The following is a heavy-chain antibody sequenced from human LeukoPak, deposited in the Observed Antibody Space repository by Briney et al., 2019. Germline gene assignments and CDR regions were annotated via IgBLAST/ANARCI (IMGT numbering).Heavy chain of an antibody. CDR1: GGSISSGSYY. CDR2: IYTSGST. D-gene: IGHD4-23*01. CDR3: ARVPPTYGGNSYLADH. V-gene: IGHV4-61*02. J-gene: IGHJ4*02. Sequence: PSETLSLTCTVSGGSISSGSYYWSWIRQPAGKGLEWIGRIYTSGSTNYNPSLMSRVTISVDTSKNQFSLKLSSVTAADTAVYYCARVPPTYGGNSYLADHWGQGTLVTVSS.